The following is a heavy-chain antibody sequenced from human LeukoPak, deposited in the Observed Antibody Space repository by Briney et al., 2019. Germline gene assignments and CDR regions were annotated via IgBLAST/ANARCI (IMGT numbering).Heavy chain of an antibody. CDR3: ARDYSFSFDF. J-gene: IGHJ4*02. CDR1: GFTFSNYW. CDR2: TITDGSST. V-gene: IGHV3-74*01. D-gene: IGHD4-11*01. Sequence: PGGSLRLSCAASGFTFSNYWMHWVRQAPGKGLVWVSRTITDGSSTSYADSVKGRVTISRDNAKNTLYLQMNSLRAEDTAVYYCARDYSFSFDFWGQGTLVTVSS.